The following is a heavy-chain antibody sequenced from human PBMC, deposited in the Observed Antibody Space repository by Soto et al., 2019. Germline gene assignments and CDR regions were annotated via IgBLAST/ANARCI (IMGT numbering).Heavy chain of an antibody. J-gene: IGHJ4*02. D-gene: IGHD4-4*01. CDR2: ISAYNANT. Sequence: QVQLVQSGAEVKKPGASVKVSCKASGYTFSSHGISWVRQAPGQGLEWMGWISAYNANTNYAQKLQGRVTMTTDTCTSTAYMELRSLRSDDTAVYFCAREVALVTPFDYWGQGTLVTVSS. CDR1: GYTFSSHG. CDR3: AREVALVTPFDY. V-gene: IGHV1-18*01.